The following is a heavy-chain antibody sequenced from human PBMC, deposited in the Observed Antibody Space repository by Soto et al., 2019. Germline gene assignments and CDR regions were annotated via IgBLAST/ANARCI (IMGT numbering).Heavy chain of an antibody. CDR3: ARVPGDFWSGYYSWFDP. CDR2: ISSNGGST. J-gene: IGHJ5*02. Sequence: GGSLRLSCSASGFTFSSYAMHWARQAPGKGLEYVSAISSNGGSTYYADSVKGRFTISRDNSKNTLYLQMSSLTAADTAVYYCARVPGDFWSGYYSWFDPWGQGTLVTVSS. D-gene: IGHD3-3*01. V-gene: IGHV3-64D*06. CDR1: GFTFSSYA.